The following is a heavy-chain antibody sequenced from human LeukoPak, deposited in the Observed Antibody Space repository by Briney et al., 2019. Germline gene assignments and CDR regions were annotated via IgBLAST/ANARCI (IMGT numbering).Heavy chain of an antibody. Sequence: GGSLRLSRAASGFTFSSYYMHWVRQAPGKGLEWVTIIWYDGSNEYYADSVKGRFAFSRDNSKNTLYLQMNNLRVEDTAVYYCATSRGSYYMDVWGKGTTVTVSS. CDR1: GFTFSSYY. D-gene: IGHD1-26*01. CDR2: IWYDGSNE. CDR3: ATSRGSYYMDV. V-gene: IGHV3-33*08. J-gene: IGHJ6*03.